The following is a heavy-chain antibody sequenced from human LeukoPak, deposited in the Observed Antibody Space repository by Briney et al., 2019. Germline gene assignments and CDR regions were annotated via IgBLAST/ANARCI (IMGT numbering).Heavy chain of an antibody. Sequence: ASVKDSCKASGYILTNYGIRWVRQAPGQGLEWMGWISAYNGNTNYAQKLQGRVTMTTDTSTSTAYMELRSLRSDDTAVYYCARAGITMVRGVIITKYYFDYWGQGTLVTVSS. D-gene: IGHD3-10*01. CDR1: GYILTNYG. J-gene: IGHJ4*02. V-gene: IGHV1-18*01. CDR3: ARAGITMVRGVIITKYYFDY. CDR2: ISAYNGNT.